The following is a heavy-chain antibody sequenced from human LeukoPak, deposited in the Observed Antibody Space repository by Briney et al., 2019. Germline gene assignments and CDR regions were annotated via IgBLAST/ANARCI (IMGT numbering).Heavy chain of an antibody. CDR1: GFTFSIYA. V-gene: IGHV3-23*01. D-gene: IGHD3-3*01. Sequence: GGSLRLSCAASGFTFSIYAMTWVRQAPGEGLDWVSGISGSGSSTYDADSVKGRFTISRDNSKNTLYLQMNSLRAEDTAVYYCAKGAFRSPYYYFGVDVWGQGTTVTVSS. CDR3: AKGAFRSPYYYFGVDV. J-gene: IGHJ6*02. CDR2: ISGSGSST.